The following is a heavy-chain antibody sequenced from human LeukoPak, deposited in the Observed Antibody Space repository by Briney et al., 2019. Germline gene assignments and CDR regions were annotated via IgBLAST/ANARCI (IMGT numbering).Heavy chain of an antibody. D-gene: IGHD5-18*01. Sequence: ASVKVSCKASGYTFTSYDINWVRQATGQGLEWMGWMNPNSGNTGYAQKFQGRVTMTRNTSISTAYMELSSLRSEDTAVYYCARGGYSYYCYYYGMDVWGQGTTVTVSS. CDR2: MNPNSGNT. CDR3: ARGGYSYYCYYYGMDV. CDR1: GYTFTSYD. J-gene: IGHJ6*02. V-gene: IGHV1-8*01.